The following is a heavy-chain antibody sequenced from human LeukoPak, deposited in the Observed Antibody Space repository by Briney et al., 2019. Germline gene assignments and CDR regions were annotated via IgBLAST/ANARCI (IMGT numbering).Heavy chain of an antibody. Sequence: ASVTVSCKPSGYTFTDYYIHWVRQAPGQGLEWMGWINPNSGESNSAQKFQGRVTMTGDTSISTAYMELRRVTSDDTAVYYRARDRDYSNTERGFDYWGQGTLVTVSS. J-gene: IGHJ4*02. CDR1: GYTFTDYY. D-gene: IGHD4-11*01. V-gene: IGHV1-2*02. CDR2: INPNSGES. CDR3: ARDRDYSNTERGFDY.